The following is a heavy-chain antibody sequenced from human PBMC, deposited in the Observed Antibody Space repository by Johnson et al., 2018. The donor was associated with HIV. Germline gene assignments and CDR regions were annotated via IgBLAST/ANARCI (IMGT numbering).Heavy chain of an antibody. J-gene: IGHJ3*02. CDR1: GFTFSSYG. Sequence: QVQVVESGGGVIQPGRSLRLSCAASGFTFSSYGMHWVRQAPGKGLEWVAVIAYDGSNKYYADSVKGRFTISRDNSKNTLYLQMNSLRAEDTAVYYCARDETYRRYALTAFDIWGQGTMVTVSS. V-gene: IGHV3-30*03. CDR3: ARDETYRRYALTAFDI. D-gene: IGHD1-14*01. CDR2: IAYDGSNK.